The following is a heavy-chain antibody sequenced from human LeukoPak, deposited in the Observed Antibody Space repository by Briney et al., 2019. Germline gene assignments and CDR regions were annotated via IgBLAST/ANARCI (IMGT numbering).Heavy chain of an antibody. CDR2: INAGNGNT. CDR1: GYTFTSYA. J-gene: IGHJ4*02. V-gene: IGHV1-3*01. Sequence: ASVKVSCKASGYTFTSYAMHWVRQAPGQRPEWMGWINAGNGNTKYSQKFQGRVTITRDTSASTAYMELSSLRSEDTAVYYCARGYFDWLLRDTEFDYWGQGTLVTVSS. D-gene: IGHD3-9*01. CDR3: ARGYFDWLLRDTEFDY.